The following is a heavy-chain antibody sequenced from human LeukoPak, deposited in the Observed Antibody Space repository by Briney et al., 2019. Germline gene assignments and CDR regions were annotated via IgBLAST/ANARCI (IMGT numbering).Heavy chain of an antibody. CDR2: IYYSGST. D-gene: IGHD6-13*01. V-gene: IGHV4-59*01. Sequence: PSETLSLTCTVSGGSISSYYWSWIRQPPGKGLEWIGYIYYSGSTNYNPSLKSRVTISVDTSKNQFSLKLSSVTAANTAVYYCARRASSSFGDFDYWGQGTLVTVSS. CDR3: ARRASSSFGDFDY. CDR1: GGSISSYY. J-gene: IGHJ4*02.